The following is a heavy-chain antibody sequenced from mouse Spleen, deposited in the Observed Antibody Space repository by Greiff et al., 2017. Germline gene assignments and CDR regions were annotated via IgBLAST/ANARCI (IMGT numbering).Heavy chain of an antibody. V-gene: IGHV5-6-3*01. CDR1: GFTFSSYG. CDR3: EGDAELGRYFDV. CDR2: INSNGGST. D-gene: IGHD4-1*01. Sequence: EVHLVESGGGLVQPGGSLKLSCAASGFTFSSYGMSWVRQTPDKRLELVATINSNGGSTYYPDSVKGRFTLPRDNAKNTLYLQMSSLKSEDSAMYYCEGDAELGRYFDVWGAGTPVTGSS. J-gene: IGHJ1*01.